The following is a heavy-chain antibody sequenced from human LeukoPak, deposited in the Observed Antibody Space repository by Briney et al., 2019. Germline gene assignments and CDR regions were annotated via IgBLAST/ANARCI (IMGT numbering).Heavy chain of an antibody. V-gene: IGHV4-34*01. CDR3: ARLVPERFFHLNPEGYYDY. CDR2: INRNGNT. J-gene: IGHJ4*02. CDR1: DEPFSGYY. Sequence: KPSETLSLTCAISDEPFSGYYWGWIRQPPGKGLELIGEINRNGNTDYNPSLKSRVSMSIDTSKNQFSLKLISVTAADTAVYYCARLVPERFFHLNPEGYYDYWGQGTLVTVSS. D-gene: IGHD3-3*01.